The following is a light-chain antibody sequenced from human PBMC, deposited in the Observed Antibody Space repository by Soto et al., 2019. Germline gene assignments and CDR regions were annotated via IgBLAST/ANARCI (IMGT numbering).Light chain of an antibody. CDR2: WAS. CDR3: QQYYTTPWT. J-gene: IGKJ1*01. CDR1: QSVLYSSNNKKY. V-gene: IGKV4-1*01. Sequence: DIVMTQSPDSLAVSLGERATINCKSSQSVLYSSNNKKYSAWYQQKPGQPPKLLIYWASTRESGVPDRFSGSGSGTDFTLTISSLQAEDVAVYYCQQYYTTPWTFGQGTKMEIK.